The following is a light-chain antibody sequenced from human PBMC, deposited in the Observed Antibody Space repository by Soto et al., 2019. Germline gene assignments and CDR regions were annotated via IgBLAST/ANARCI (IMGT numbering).Light chain of an antibody. Sequence: IQMTQSPSTLSASVGDRVSITGRASRGISRALAWHQQKPEEAPKVVIYDAPSVGSGAPSRFSGYGSGADFPLIISSLQPEDPATYYRQQCDDYPITFGQGTRLEIK. CDR2: DAP. J-gene: IGKJ5*01. CDR3: QQCDDYPIT. CDR1: RGISRA. V-gene: IGKV1D-13*01.